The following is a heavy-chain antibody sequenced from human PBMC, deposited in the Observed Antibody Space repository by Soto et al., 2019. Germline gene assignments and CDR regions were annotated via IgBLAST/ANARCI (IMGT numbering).Heavy chain of an antibody. CDR3: ARGRVVRGVTTSVPHDF. J-gene: IGHJ4*02. CDR2: INAGGGDT. Sequence: QVQLVQSGAEVKKPGASVKVSCKTSGYTFTTYAMHWVRQAPGQRLDWMGWINAGGGDTKYSQRFQGRVTISRDTSASTVYMELSSLTPEDTAVYYWARGRVVRGVTTSVPHDFWGQGTLVTVSS. CDR1: GYTFTTYA. V-gene: IGHV1-3*01. D-gene: IGHD3-10*01.